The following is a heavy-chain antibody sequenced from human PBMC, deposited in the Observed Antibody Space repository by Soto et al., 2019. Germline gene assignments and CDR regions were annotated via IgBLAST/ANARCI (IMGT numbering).Heavy chain of an antibody. CDR1: GFSLSTSGVG. J-gene: IGHJ4*02. CDR3: AHSLFLVWTGGHFDY. CDR2: IYWDDDK. Sequence: QITLKESGPTLVKPTQTLTLTCTFSGFSLSTSGVGVGWIRQPPGKALEWLALIYWDDDKRYSPSLKSRLTITTDTSKHQLLLTMNNIDPVDTATYYCAHSLFLVWTGGHFDYWGQGSLVTVSS. D-gene: IGHD2-8*02. V-gene: IGHV2-5*02.